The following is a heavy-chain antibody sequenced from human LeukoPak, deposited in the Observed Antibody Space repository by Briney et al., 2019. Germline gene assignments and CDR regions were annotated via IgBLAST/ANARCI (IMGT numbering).Heavy chain of an antibody. J-gene: IGHJ4*02. V-gene: IGHV1-2*02. CDR3: ARHRVTMVRGSYHPVDY. CDR2: INPNSGGT. Sequence: EASVKVSCKASGYTFTVYYIHWVRQAPGQGLEWMGWINPNSGGTNYAQKFQGRVTMTRDTSISTAYMELSRLRSDDTAVYYCARHRVTMVRGSYHPVDYWGQGTLVTVSS. D-gene: IGHD3-10*01. CDR1: GYTFTVYY.